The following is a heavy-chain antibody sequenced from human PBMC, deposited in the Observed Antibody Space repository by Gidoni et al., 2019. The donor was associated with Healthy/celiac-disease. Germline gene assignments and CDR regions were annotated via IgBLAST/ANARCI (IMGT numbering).Heavy chain of an antibody. D-gene: IGHD3-10*01. J-gene: IGHJ5*02. Sequence: QEQLQQWGAGLLKPSETLSLTCAVYGGSFSGYYWSWIRQPPGKGLEWIGEINHSGSTNYNPSLKSRVTISVDTSKNQFSLKLSSVTAADTAVYYCAREVILWFGAPRRDNNWFDPWGQGTLVTVSS. CDR1: GGSFSGYY. V-gene: IGHV4-34*01. CDR2: INHSGST. CDR3: AREVILWFGAPRRDNNWFDP.